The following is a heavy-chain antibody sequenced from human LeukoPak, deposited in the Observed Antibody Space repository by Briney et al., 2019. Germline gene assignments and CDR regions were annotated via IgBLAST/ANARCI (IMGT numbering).Heavy chain of an antibody. CDR1: GGSISSSSYY. Sequence: PSETLSLTCTVSGGSISSSSYYWGWIRQPPGKGLEWIGSIYYSGSTYYNPSLKSRVTISVDTSKNQFSLKLSSVTAADTAVYYCERHRKTYYDFWSGYQPPHYFDYWGQGTLVTVSS. CDR2: IYYSGST. J-gene: IGHJ4*02. CDR3: ERHRKTYYDFWSGYQPPHYFDY. D-gene: IGHD3-3*01. V-gene: IGHV4-39*01.